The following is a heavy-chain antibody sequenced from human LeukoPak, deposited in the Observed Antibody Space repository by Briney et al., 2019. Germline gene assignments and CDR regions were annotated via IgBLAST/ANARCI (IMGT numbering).Heavy chain of an antibody. V-gene: IGHV3-11*03. D-gene: IGHD3-10*01. CDR3: ARTLSRGFGSDAFDI. Sequence: GGSLRLSCAASGFTFSDYYMSWIRQAPGKGLEWVSYISSSSSYTNYADSVKGRFTISRDNAKNSLYLQMNSLRAEDTAVYYCARTLSRGFGSDAFDIWGQGTMVTVSS. CDR2: ISSSSSYT. CDR1: GFTFSDYY. J-gene: IGHJ3*02.